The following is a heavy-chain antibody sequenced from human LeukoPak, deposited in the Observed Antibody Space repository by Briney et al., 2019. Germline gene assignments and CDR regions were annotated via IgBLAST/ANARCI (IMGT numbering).Heavy chain of an antibody. CDR1: GFTFSSYS. V-gene: IGHV3-48*04. Sequence: GGSLRLSCAASGFTFSSYSMNWVRQAPGKGLEWVSYISSSGSTIYYADSVKGRFTISRDNAKNSLYLQMNSLRAEDTAVYYCARDLDRDYGDHDYYFDYWGQGTLVTVSS. J-gene: IGHJ4*02. CDR3: ARDLDRDYGDHDYYFDY. CDR2: ISSSGSTI. D-gene: IGHD4-17*01.